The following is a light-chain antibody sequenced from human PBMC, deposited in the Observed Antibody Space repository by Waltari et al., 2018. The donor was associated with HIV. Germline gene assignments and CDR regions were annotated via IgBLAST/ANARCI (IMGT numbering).Light chain of an antibody. CDR1: QSIRSN. V-gene: IGKV3-15*01. CDR2: GAA. Sequence: EIVIAQSPVTLYVSPGEIATLSYRVSQSIRSNVAWYQQNPGQAPRLLIYGAATRATGIPARFSGSGSGTEFTLTISSLQSEDFAVYYCQQYNNWTLTFGGGTKVEIK. J-gene: IGKJ4*01. CDR3: QQYNNWTLT.